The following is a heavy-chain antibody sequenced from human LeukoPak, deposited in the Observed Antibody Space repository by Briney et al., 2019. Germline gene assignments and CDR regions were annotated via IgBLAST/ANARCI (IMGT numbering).Heavy chain of an antibody. Sequence: SETLSLTCTVSGGSISNSSSYWGWIRQPPGKGLEWIGSICYSGSTYYNPSLKSRVTMSVDTSKNQFSLNLQSVTPEGTAVYYCARNLIPEQLVVNFWGQGTLVTVSS. V-gene: IGHV4-39*07. D-gene: IGHD6-13*01. CDR2: ICYSGST. CDR3: ARNLIPEQLVVNF. CDR1: GGSISNSSSY. J-gene: IGHJ4*02.